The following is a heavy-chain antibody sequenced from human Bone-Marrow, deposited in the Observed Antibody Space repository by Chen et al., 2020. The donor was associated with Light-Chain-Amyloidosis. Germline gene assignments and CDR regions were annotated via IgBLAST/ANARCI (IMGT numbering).Heavy chain of an antibody. CDR1: GYTFTAHY. Sequence: QVQLEQSGAEVKKPGASVKVSCKASGYTFTAHYMHWVRQAPGQGLEWMGWINPGRGGSNDEQKFQGRVTMTRDTSISTAYLELSSLRSDDTAVYFCVFGTATIFGYTGFDHWGQGTLVTVSS. CDR2: INPGRGGS. J-gene: IGHJ4*02. D-gene: IGHD1-1*01. CDR3: VFGTATIFGYTGFDH. V-gene: IGHV1-2*02.